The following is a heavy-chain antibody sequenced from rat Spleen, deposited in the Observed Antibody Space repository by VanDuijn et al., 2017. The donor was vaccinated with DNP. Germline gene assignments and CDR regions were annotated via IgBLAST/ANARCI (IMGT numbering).Heavy chain of an antibody. D-gene: IGHD1-4*01. Sequence: EVQLVESGGGLVQPGRSLKLSCAASGFTFSDHNMAWVRQAPGKGLEWVASITNTGGSTYYPDSVKGRFTISRDNAKSTLYLQMNSLRSEDTATYYCASRPPPTRGPFDYWGQGVMVTVSS. CDR2: ITNTGGST. J-gene: IGHJ2*01. V-gene: IGHV5-31*01. CDR3: ASRPPPTRGPFDY. CDR1: GFTFSDHN.